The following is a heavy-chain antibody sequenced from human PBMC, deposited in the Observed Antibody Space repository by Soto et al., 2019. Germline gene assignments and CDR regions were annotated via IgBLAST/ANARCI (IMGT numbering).Heavy chain of an antibody. CDR1: GFTFGSYW. CDR3: ARAGYCGPGCYYYFDY. J-gene: IGHJ4*02. CDR2: IKPDGSAT. Sequence: GGSLRLSCAVSGFTFGSYWMNWVRLIPGKGLEWVAYIKPDGSATYYVDSVKGRFTISRDNAKNSLYLQMNSLRVEDTSVYYCARAGYCGPGCYYYFDYWGQGTLVTVSS. D-gene: IGHD2-21*02. V-gene: IGHV3-7*01.